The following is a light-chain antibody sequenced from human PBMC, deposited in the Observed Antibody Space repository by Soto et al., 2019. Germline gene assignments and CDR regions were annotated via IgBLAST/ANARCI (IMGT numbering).Light chain of an antibody. CDR2: AAS. Sequence: IQMTQSPSSFSASKGDRVTITCRASQGISSYLAWYQQKPGKAPKLLIYAASTLQSGVPSRFSGSGSGTDFTLTISCLQSEDFATYYCQQYYSYPRTFGQGTKVDIK. CDR3: QQYYSYPRT. V-gene: IGKV1-8*01. J-gene: IGKJ1*01. CDR1: QGISSY.